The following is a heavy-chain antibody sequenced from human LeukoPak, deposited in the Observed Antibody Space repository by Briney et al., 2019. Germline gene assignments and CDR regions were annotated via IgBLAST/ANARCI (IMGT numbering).Heavy chain of an antibody. CDR3: ARGSVVAATYFEF. CDR2: IDHSGST. J-gene: IGHJ4*02. V-gene: IGHV4-34*01. Sequence: SETLSLTCAVYGGSFSGYYWSWIRQLPGKGLEWIGEIDHSGSTNYNPSLKSRVTISVDTSKNQFSLKLSSVTAADTAVYYCARGSVVAATYFEFWGQGTLVTVSS. D-gene: IGHD2-15*01. CDR1: GGSFSGYY.